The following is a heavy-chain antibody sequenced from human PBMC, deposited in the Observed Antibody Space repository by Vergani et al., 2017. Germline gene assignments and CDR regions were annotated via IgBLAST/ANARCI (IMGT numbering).Heavy chain of an antibody. V-gene: IGHV3-7*03. J-gene: IGHJ4*02. CDR3: ARAPTIVGVVSYFDY. CDR2: IKQDGSEK. D-gene: IGHD3-3*01. CDR1: GFTFSSYW. Sequence: EVQLVESGGGLVQPGGSLRLSCAASGFTFSSYWMSWVRPAPGKGVEWVANIKQDGSEKYYVDSVKSRFTISRDNAKNSLDLQMNSLRAEATAVYYCARAPTIVGVVSYFDYWGQGTLVTVSS.